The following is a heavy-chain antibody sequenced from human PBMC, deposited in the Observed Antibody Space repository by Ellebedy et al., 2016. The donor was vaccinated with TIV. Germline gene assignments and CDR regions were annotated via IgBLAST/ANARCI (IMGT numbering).Heavy chain of an antibody. CDR2: IKQDGSAK. CDR1: GFTFSSYW. CDR3: ARRYMDV. J-gene: IGHJ6*03. Sequence: GGSLRLSXAASGFTFSSYWMQWIRQAPGKGLEWVANIKQDGSAKYYVDSVKGRFTISRDNAKSSVYLQMNNLRAEDTAVYYCARRYMDVWGRGTTVTVSS. V-gene: IGHV3-7*01.